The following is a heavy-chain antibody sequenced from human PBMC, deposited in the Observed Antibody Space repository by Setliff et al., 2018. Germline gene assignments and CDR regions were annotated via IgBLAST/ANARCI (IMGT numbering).Heavy chain of an antibody. V-gene: IGHV4-34*10. CDR2: INHSGTT. D-gene: IGHD5-18*01. Sequence: SETLSLTCTVYGVSFSDYYWGWVRQSPGKGLDWIGEINHSGTTNFNPSLKTRLTMSVDTSKNQFALNLRSVTAADTAVYYCVRDRTAYSYGLDVWGQGTTVTVSS. CDR3: VRDRTAYSYGLDV. CDR1: GVSFSDYY. J-gene: IGHJ6*02.